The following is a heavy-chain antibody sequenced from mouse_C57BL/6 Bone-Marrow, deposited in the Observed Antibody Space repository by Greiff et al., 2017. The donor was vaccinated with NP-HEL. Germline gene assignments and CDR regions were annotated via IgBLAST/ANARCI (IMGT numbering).Heavy chain of an antibody. CDR2: INPNNGGT. CDR3: ARILDDYGNWYFDV. D-gene: IGHD2-4*01. V-gene: IGHV1-18*01. CDR1: GYTFTDYN. Sequence: VQLQQSGPELVKPGASVKIPCKASGYTFTDYNMDWVKQSHGKSLEWIGDINPNNGGTIYNQKFKGKATLTVDKSSSTAYMELRSLTSDDTAVYYCARILDDYGNWYFDVWGTGTTVTVSS. J-gene: IGHJ1*03.